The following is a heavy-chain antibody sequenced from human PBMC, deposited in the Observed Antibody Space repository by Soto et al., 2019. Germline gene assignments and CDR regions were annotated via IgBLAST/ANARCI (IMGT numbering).Heavy chain of an antibody. Sequence: TSGTLSLTCTVSGCSISSYYWSWIRQPPGKGLEWIGYIYYSGSTNYNPSLKSRVTISVDTSKNQFSLKLSSVTAADTAVYYCARVGAVAEYYYYYGMDVWGQGTTVTVSS. J-gene: IGHJ6*02. CDR1: GCSISSYY. CDR2: IYYSGST. V-gene: IGHV4-59*01. CDR3: ARVGAVAEYYYYYGMDV. D-gene: IGHD6-19*01.